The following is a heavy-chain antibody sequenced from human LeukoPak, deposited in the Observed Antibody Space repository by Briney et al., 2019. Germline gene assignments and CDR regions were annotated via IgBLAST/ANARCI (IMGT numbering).Heavy chain of an antibody. D-gene: IGHD6-13*01. V-gene: IGHV6-1*01. J-gene: IGHJ6*02. CDR3: AREESSRFSRRYYGMDV. CDR1: GDSVSSNSAA. CDR2: TYYRSKWYN. Sequence: SQTLSLTCALSGDSVSSNSAAWNWIRQSPSRGLEWLGRTYYRSKWYNDYAVSVKSRITINPDTSKNQFSLQLNSVTPEDTAVYYCAREESSRFSRRYYGMDVWGQGTTVTVSS.